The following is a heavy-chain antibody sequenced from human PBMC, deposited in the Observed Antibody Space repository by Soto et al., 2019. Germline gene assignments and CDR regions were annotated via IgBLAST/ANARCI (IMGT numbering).Heavy chain of an antibody. V-gene: IGHV3-30*18. CDR3: AKTRVADSGYYFDH. Sequence: GGSLRLSCAASGFTFSSYGMHWVRQAPGKGLEWVAVISYDGSNKYYADSVKGRFTISRDNAKRSLFLQVNSLRVDDTAIYYCAKTRVADSGYYFDHSGQGTMVTVSS. D-gene: IGHD3-10*01. CDR2: ISYDGSNK. J-gene: IGHJ4*02. CDR1: GFTFSSYG.